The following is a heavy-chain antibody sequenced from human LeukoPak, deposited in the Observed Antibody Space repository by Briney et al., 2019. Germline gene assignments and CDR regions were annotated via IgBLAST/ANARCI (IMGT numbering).Heavy chain of an antibody. V-gene: IGHV4-59*12. D-gene: IGHD1-26*01. CDR1: GGSISSYY. Sequence: SETLSLTCTVSGGSISSYYWSWIRQPPGKGLEWIGYIYYSGSTNYNPSLKSRVTISVDTSKNQFSLKLSSVTAADTAVYYCAREYSGSYYDYYYYYMDVWGKGTTVTVSS. CDR2: IYYSGST. CDR3: AREYSGSYYDYYYYYMDV. J-gene: IGHJ6*03.